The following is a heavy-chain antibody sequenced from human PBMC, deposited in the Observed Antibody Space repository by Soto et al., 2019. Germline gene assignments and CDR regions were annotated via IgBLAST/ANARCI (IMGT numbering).Heavy chain of an antibody. CDR1: GYTFTSYY. J-gene: IGHJ5*02. CDR2: INPSGDST. CDR3: ARPLPGRSNWFDP. D-gene: IGHD2-21*02. V-gene: IGHV1-46*01. Sequence: ASVKVSCKASGYTFTSYYMHWVRQAPGQGLEWMGIINPSGDSTNYAQKFQGRVTMTRDTSTSTVYMELSRLRSEDTAVYYCARPLPGRSNWFDPWGQGTLVTVSS.